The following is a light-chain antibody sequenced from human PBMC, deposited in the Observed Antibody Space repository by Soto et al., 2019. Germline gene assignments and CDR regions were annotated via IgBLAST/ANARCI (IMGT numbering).Light chain of an antibody. CDR3: QQSYSTPPT. CDR1: QSISSY. J-gene: IGKJ1*01. Sequence: DIPMTQSPSSLSASVGDRVTITCRASQSISSYLNWYQQKPGKAPKLLIYAASSLQSGVPSRFSGSGSGTDFTLTISSRQPEDFETYYCQQSYSTPPTFGQGTKVEIK. V-gene: IGKV1-39*01. CDR2: AAS.